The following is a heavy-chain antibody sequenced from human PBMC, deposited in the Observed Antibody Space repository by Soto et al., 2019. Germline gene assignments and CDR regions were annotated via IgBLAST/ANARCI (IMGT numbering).Heavy chain of an antibody. V-gene: IGHV3-43D*04. D-gene: IGHD6-19*01. J-gene: IGHJ6*02. CDR2: ISWDGGST. CDR3: AKDIEVAGTGGSYYGMDV. Sequence: GGSLRLSCAASGFTFDDYAMHWVRQAPGKGLEWVSLISWDGGSTYYADSVKGRFTISRDNSKNSLYLQMNSLRAEDTALYYCAKDIEVAGTGGSYYGMDVWGQGTTVTVYS. CDR1: GFTFDDYA.